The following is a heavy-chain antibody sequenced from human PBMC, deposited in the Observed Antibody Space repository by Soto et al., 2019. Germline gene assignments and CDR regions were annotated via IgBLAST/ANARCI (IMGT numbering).Heavy chain of an antibody. D-gene: IGHD6-6*01. CDR2: IIPIFGTA. V-gene: IGHV1-69*13. Sequence: GASVKVSCKASGGTFSSYTIGWVRQAPGQGLEWMGGIIPIFGTANYAQKFQGRVTITADESTSTAYMELSSLRSEDTAVYYCARGQPEYSRFDYWGQGTLVTVSS. CDR1: GGTFSSYT. CDR3: ARGQPEYSRFDY. J-gene: IGHJ4*02.